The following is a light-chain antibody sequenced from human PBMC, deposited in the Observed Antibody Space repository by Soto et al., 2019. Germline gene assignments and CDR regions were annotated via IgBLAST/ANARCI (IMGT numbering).Light chain of an antibody. CDR3: MQALQNPRA. J-gene: IGKJ1*01. V-gene: IGKV2-28*01. CDR2: MGS. CDR1: QSLLHKNGNNY. Sequence: DIVRTQSALSLPVTPGEAASISCRSSQSLLHKNGNNYFNGYLQKAGQSPQLLIYMGSKRASGAPDRLSGSGSGTYFTLRISRVEAEDAGVYYCMQALQNPRAFGQGTKVDIK.